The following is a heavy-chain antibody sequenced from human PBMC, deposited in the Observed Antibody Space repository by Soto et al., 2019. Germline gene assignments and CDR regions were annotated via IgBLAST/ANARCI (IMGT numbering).Heavy chain of an antibody. Sequence: GGSLRLSCAASGFTFSSYAMSWVRQAPGKGLEWVSAISGSGGSTYYADSVKGRFTISRDNSKNTLYLQMNSLRAEDTAVYYCAKRFLRYFDWFAFDYWGQGTLVTVSS. J-gene: IGHJ4*02. CDR3: AKRFLRYFDWFAFDY. CDR1: GFTFSSYA. D-gene: IGHD3-9*01. CDR2: ISGSGGST. V-gene: IGHV3-23*01.